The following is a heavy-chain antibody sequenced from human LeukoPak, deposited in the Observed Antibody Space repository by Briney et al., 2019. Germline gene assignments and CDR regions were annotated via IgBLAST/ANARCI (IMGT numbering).Heavy chain of an antibody. Sequence: PGASVKVSCKASGYTFTSYYMHGVRQAPGQGLEWMGIINPSGGSTSYAQKFQGRVTMTRDMSTGTVYMELSSLRSEDTAVYYCARSAATTVVTLVAFDYWGQGTLVTVSS. CDR3: ARSAATTVVTLVAFDY. CDR2: INPSGGST. V-gene: IGHV1-46*01. J-gene: IGHJ4*02. D-gene: IGHD4-23*01. CDR1: GYTFTSYY.